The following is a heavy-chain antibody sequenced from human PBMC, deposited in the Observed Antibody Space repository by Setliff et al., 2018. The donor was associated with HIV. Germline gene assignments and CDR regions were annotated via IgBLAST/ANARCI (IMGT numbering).Heavy chain of an antibody. CDR3: ARLFSGSPGDY. CDR1: GGSFSGYY. J-gene: IGHJ4*02. D-gene: IGHD3-10*01. Sequence: ETLSLTCAVYGGSFSGYYWSWIRQPPGKGLEWIGEINHSGSTNYNPSLKSRVTISVDTSKNQFSLKLSSVTAADTAVYYCARLFSGSPGDYWGQGTLVTVSS. V-gene: IGHV4-34*01. CDR2: INHSGST.